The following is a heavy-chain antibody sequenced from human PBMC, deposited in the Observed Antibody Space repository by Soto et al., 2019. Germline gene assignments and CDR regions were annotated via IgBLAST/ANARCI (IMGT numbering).Heavy chain of an antibody. CDR2: IYSGGST. Sequence: GGSLRLSCAASGFTVSSNYMSWVRQAPGKGLEWVSVIYSGGSTYYADSVKGRFTISRDNSKNTLYLQMNSLRAEDTAVYYCARLNGYCIRGSCHGHYAMDVWGQGTTVTVSS. CDR3: ARLNGYCIRGSCHGHYAMDV. V-gene: IGHV3-66*04. J-gene: IGHJ6*02. D-gene: IGHD2-15*01. CDR1: GFTVSSNY.